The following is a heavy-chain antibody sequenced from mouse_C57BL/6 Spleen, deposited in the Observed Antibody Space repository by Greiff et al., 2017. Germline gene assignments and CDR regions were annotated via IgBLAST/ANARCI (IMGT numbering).Heavy chain of an antibody. Sequence: EVKLVESGGGLVKPGGSLKLSCAASGFTFSSYAMSWVRQTPEKRLEWVATISDGGSYTYYPDNVKGRFTISRDNAKNNLYLQMGHLKSEDTAMYYCARGGYYWYFDVWGTGTTVTVSS. D-gene: IGHD1-1*02. V-gene: IGHV5-4*03. CDR2: ISDGGSYT. J-gene: IGHJ1*03. CDR1: GFTFSSYA. CDR3: ARGGYYWYFDV.